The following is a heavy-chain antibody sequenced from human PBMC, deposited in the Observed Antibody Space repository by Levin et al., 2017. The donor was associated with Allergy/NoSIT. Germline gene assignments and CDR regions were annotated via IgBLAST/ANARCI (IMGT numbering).Heavy chain of an antibody. CDR1: GFTFSSYW. CDR3: ARDGFVVVPASYYYYYGMDV. Sequence: GESLKISCAASGFTFSSYWMSWVRQAPGKGLEWVANIKQDGSEKYYVDSVKGRFTISRDNAKNSLYLQMNSLRAEDTAVYYCARDGFVVVPASYYYYYGMDVWGQGTTVTVSS. V-gene: IGHV3-7*01. D-gene: IGHD2-2*01. J-gene: IGHJ6*02. CDR2: IKQDGSEK.